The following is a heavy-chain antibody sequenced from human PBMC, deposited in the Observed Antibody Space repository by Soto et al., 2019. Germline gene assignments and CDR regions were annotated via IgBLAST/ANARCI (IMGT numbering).Heavy chain of an antibody. D-gene: IGHD1-7*01. J-gene: IGHJ6*02. CDR2: ISYDGSNK. V-gene: IGHV3-30*18. Sequence: QVQLVESGGGVVQPGRSLRLSCAASGFTFSSYGMHWVRQAPGKGLECMAVISYDGSNKYYADSVKGRFTISRDNSKNTLYLQMNSLRAEDTAVYYCAKDSRNYSYYYYGMDVWGQGTPVTVSS. CDR1: GFTFSSYG. CDR3: AKDSRNYSYYYYGMDV.